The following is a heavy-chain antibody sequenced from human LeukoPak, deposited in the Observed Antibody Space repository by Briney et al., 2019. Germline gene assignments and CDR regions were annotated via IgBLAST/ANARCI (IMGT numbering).Heavy chain of an antibody. CDR2: INHSGST. CDR3: ARGPTDSGSYLGAFDI. V-gene: IGHV4-34*01. J-gene: IGHJ3*02. CDR1: GGSFSGYY. D-gene: IGHD1-26*01. Sequence: PSETLSLTCAVYGGSFSGYYWSWTRQPPGMGLEWIGEINHSGSTNYNPSLKSRVTISVDTSKNQFSLKLSSVTAADTAVYYCARGPTDSGSYLGAFDIWGQGTMVTVSS.